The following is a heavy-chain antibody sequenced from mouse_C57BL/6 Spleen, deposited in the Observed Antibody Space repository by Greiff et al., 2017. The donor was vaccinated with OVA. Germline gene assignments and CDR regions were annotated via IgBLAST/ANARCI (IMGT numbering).Heavy chain of an antibody. Sequence: QVQLQQPGAELVRPGSSVKLSCKASGYTFTSYWMHWVKQRPIQGLEWIGNIDPSDSETHYNQKFKDKATLTVDKSSSTAYMQLSSLTSEDSAVYYCARDSKGLDYFDYWGQGTTLTVSS. CDR3: ARDSKGLDYFDY. J-gene: IGHJ2*01. CDR2: IDPSDSET. D-gene: IGHD2-5*01. CDR1: GYTFTSYW. V-gene: IGHV1-52*01.